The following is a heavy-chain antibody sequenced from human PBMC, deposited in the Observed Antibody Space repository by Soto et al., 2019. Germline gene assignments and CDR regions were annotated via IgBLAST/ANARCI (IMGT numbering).Heavy chain of an antibody. CDR1: GFTFTSSA. D-gene: IGHD6-6*01. CDR2: IVVGSGNT. J-gene: IGHJ4*02. Sequence: AASVKVSCKASGFTFTSSAVQWVRQARGQRLEWIGWIVVGSGNTNYAQKFQERVTITRDMSTSTAYMELSSLRSEDTAVYYCAAGPPAARLGFDYWGQGTLVTVSS. V-gene: IGHV1-58*01. CDR3: AAGPPAARLGFDY.